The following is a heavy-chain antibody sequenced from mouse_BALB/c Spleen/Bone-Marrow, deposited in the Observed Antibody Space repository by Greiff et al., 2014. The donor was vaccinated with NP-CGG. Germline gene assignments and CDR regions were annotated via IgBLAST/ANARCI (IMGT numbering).Heavy chain of an antibody. CDR3: TKPSFYYGSSYWYFDV. CDR1: GFNIKDTY. J-gene: IGHJ1*01. CDR2: IDPANGDT. Sequence: VQLQQSGAELAKPGASVKLSCTASGFNIKDTYMHWVKQRPEQGLEWIGRIDPANGDTKYDPKFQGKATITADTSSNTAYLQLSSLTSEDTVVYYCTKPSFYYGSSYWYFDVWGAGTTVTVSS. V-gene: IGHV14-3*02. D-gene: IGHD1-1*01.